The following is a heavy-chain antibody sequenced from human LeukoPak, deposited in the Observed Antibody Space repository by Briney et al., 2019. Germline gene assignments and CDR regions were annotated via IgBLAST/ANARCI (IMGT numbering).Heavy chain of an antibody. J-gene: IGHJ4*02. D-gene: IGHD4/OR15-4a*01. CDR3: ARRAGAYSHPYDY. Sequence: GGSLRLSCTVSGFTVGSNSMSWVRQAPGKGLEWVSFIYSDNTHYSDSVKGRFTISRDNSKNTLYLQMNSLRAEDTAVYYCARRAGAYSHPYDYWGQGTLVTVSS. V-gene: IGHV3-53*01. CDR2: IYSDNT. CDR1: GFTVGSNS.